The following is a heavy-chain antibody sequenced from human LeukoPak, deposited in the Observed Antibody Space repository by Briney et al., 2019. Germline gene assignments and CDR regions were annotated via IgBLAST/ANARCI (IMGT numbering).Heavy chain of an antibody. CDR2: INHSGST. CDR3: ARSYDFWSGSKFDP. J-gene: IGHJ5*02. D-gene: IGHD3-3*01. CDR1: GGSISSYY. V-gene: IGHV4-34*01. Sequence: SETLSLTCSVSGGSISSYYWSWIRQPPGKGLEWIGEINHSGSTNYNPSLKSRVTISVDTSKNQFSLKLSSVTAADTAVYYCARSYDFWSGSKFDPWGQGTLVTVSS.